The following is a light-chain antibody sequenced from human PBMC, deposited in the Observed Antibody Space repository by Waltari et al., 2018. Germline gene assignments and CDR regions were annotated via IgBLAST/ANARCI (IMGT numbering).Light chain of an antibody. V-gene: IGLV2-11*01. CDR1: SRHVGGYNY. CDR3: CSYAGSYILNV. CDR2: AVS. Sequence: QSALTQPRSLSGSRGQSVTISCSGTSRHVGGYNYVSWYQQHPVKAPKLMIYAVSKRPSGVPDRFSGSKSGNTASLTISGLQAEDEADYYCCSYAGSYILNVFGTGTKVTVL. J-gene: IGLJ1*01.